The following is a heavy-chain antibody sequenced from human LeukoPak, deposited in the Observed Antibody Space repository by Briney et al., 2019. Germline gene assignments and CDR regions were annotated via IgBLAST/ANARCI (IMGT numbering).Heavy chain of an antibody. CDR1: GGSFSGYY. V-gene: IGHV4-34*01. Sequence: SETLSLTCAVYGGSFSGYYWSWIRQPPGKGLEWIGEINHSGSTNYNPSLKGRVTISVDTSKNQFSLKLSSVTAADTAVYYCARGDVGYFDYWGQGTLVTVSS. CDR3: ARGDVGYFDY. J-gene: IGHJ4*02. CDR2: INHSGST.